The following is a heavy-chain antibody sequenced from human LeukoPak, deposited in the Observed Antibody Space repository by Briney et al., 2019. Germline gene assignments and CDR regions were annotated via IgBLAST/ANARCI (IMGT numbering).Heavy chain of an antibody. CDR2: IYYSGST. J-gene: IGHJ5*02. Sequence: SETLSLTCAVYGGSFSGYYWSWIRQPPGKGLEWIGSIYYSGSTYYNPSLKSRVTISVDTSKSQFSLKLSSVTAADTAVYYCARDRSADWFDPWGQGTLVTVSS. V-gene: IGHV4-34*01. CDR1: GGSFSGYY. CDR3: ARDRSADWFDP.